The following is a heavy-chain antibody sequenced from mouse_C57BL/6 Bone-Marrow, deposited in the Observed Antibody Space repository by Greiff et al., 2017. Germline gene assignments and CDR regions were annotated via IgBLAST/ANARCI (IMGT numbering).Heavy chain of an antibody. CDR3: TVYYGSSLTPAMDY. CDR1: GFNIKDDY. CDR2: IDPENGDT. J-gene: IGHJ4*01. D-gene: IGHD1-1*01. Sequence: EVQRVESGAELVRPGASVKLSCTASGFNIKDDYMHWVKQRPEQGLEWIGWIDPENGDTEYASKFQGKATITADTSSNTAYLQLSSLTSEDTAVYYWTVYYGSSLTPAMDYWGQGTSVTVSS. V-gene: IGHV14-4*01.